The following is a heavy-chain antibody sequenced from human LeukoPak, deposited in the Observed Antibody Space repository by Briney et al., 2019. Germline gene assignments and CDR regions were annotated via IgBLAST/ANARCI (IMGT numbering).Heavy chain of an antibody. V-gene: IGHV3-33*01. Sequence: GGSLRLSCAASGFTFTTYGMHWVRQAPGKGLEWVAVIWYDGSKKYYADSVKGRFTISRDDSKNTLYLQMNSLRAEDTAVYYCARDEGVSFDYWGQGTLVTVSS. CDR3: ARDEGVSFDY. J-gene: IGHJ4*02. CDR1: GFTFTTYG. CDR2: IWYDGSKK.